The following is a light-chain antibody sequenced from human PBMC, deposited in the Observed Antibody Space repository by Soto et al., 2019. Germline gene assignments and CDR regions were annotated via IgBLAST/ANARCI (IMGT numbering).Light chain of an antibody. CDR1: SSDVGPYKL. V-gene: IGLV2-23*01. J-gene: IGLJ2*01. CDR3: CSYAASDLI. Sequence: QSALTQPASVSGAPGQSVTISCSGASSDVGPYKLVAWYQQHPDKAPKLIIHEGTKRPSGVSSRFSGSQSGTTASLTISGLQAEDEDDYYCCSYAASDLIFGGGTKLTVL. CDR2: EGT.